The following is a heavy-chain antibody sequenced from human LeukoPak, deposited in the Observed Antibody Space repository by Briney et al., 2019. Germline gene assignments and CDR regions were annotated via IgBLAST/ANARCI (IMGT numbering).Heavy chain of an antibody. CDR1: GFTFISYS. J-gene: IGHJ4*02. V-gene: IGHV3-48*01. D-gene: IGHD4-11*01. CDR3: AKDSRGGNYAYYFDS. Sequence: GGSLRLSCAASGFTFISYSIKSVRQAPGKWLELVSYISVSSTTIYYAYSVKCRFTISRHNTKNTLYLQMNSLRAEDTAVYYCAKDSRGGNYAYYFDSWGQGNLVTVSS. CDR2: ISVSSTTI.